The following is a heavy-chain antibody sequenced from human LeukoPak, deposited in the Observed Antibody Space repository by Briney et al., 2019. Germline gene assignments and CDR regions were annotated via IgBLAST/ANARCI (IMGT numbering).Heavy chain of an antibody. CDR2: ISYDGSNK. D-gene: IGHD6-13*01. CDR1: GFTFSSYA. CDR3: ARDKVLSHKQQFLRPSYAFDI. Sequence: GGSLRLSCAASGFTFSSYAMHWVRQAPGKGLEWVAVISYDGSNKYYADSVKGRFTISRDNSKNTLYLQMNSLRAEDTAVYYCARDKVLSHKQQFLRPSYAFDIWGQGTMVTVSS. V-gene: IGHV3-30-3*01. J-gene: IGHJ3*02.